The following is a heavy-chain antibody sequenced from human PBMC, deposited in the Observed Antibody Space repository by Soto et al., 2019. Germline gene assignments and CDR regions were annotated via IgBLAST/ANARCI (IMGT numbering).Heavy chain of an antibody. V-gene: IGHV1-18*04. J-gene: IGHJ1*01. CDR3: AMDYGDRPEYFKT. CDR1: GYTFTSYG. CDR2: ISPLKGRT. D-gene: IGHD4-17*01. Sequence: QVQLVQSGPDLKRPGASMKVSCKASGYTFTSYGISWVRQAPGQGLEWMAWISPLKGRTQYSQKAQGRVTLSTDTSSNTAYMEMTTLRVDDTAVYYCAMDYGDRPEYFKTWGKGTLVTVS.